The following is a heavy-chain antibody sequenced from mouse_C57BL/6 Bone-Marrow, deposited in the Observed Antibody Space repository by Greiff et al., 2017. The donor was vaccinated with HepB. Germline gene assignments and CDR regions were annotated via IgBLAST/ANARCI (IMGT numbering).Heavy chain of an antibody. J-gene: IGHJ4*01. CDR3: ARARSTMVTEAMDY. V-gene: IGHV3-1*01. Sequence: EVKVEESGPGMVKPSQSLSLTCTVTGYSITSGYDWHWIRHFPGNKLEWMGYISYSGSTNYNPSLKSRISITHDTSKNHFFLKLNSVTTEDTATYYCARARSTMVTEAMDYWGQGTSVTVSS. CDR2: ISYSGST. CDR1: GYSITSGYD. D-gene: IGHD2-2*01.